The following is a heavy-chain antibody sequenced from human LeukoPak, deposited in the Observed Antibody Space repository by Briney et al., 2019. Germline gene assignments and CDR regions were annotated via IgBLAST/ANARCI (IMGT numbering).Heavy chain of an antibody. V-gene: IGHV4-39*07. CDR1: GSSISSSSYY. Sequence: PSETLSLTCTVSGSSISSSSYYWGWIRQPPGKGLEWIGSIYYSGSTNYNPSLKSRVTISVDTSKNQFSLKLSSVTAADTAVYYCARVPLMKGFDPWGQGTLVTVSS. CDR3: ARVPLMKGFDP. CDR2: IYYSGST. J-gene: IGHJ5*02. D-gene: IGHD2-8*01.